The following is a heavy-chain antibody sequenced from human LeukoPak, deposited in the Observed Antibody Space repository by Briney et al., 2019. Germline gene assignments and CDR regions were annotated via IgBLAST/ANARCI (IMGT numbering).Heavy chain of an antibody. Sequence: PGGSLRLSCAASEFTFSSYAMSWVRQAPGKGLEWVSVISGSGGSTYYADSVKGRFTISRDNSKNTLYLQMNSLRAEDTAVYYCAKIPPTYGSGTNFDYWGQGTLVTVSS. CDR2: ISGSGGST. CDR3: AKIPPTYGSGTNFDY. V-gene: IGHV3-23*01. J-gene: IGHJ4*02. CDR1: EFTFSSYA. D-gene: IGHD3-10*01.